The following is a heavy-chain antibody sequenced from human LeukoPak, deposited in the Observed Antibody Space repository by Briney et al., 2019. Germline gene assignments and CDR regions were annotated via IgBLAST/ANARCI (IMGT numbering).Heavy chain of an antibody. J-gene: IGHJ1*01. D-gene: IGHD2/OR15-2a*01. V-gene: IGHV3-30*02. CDR1: GFSFGSYG. CDR3: ARDSGTWFYLQD. Sequence: GGSLRLSCAASGFSFGSYGMPWVRQAPGKGLEWVAFIRYGGSHQFYADSVRGRFTISRDNPKNTLYLQMNSLRGEDTAVYFCARDSGTWFYLQDWGQGTLVTVSS. CDR2: IRYGGSHQ.